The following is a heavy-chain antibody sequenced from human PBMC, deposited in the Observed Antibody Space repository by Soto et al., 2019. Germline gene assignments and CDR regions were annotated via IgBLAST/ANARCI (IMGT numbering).Heavy chain of an antibody. Sequence: QVQLVQSGPEVKKPGASVKVSCKTSGYTFTTYGISWVRQAPGQGLEWMGWISTYKGNTNYAQKFQGRVTMTTDTSTSTAYMELRSLRSDDTAVYYCATRSPAFDFWGQGTLVTVSS. V-gene: IGHV1-18*01. CDR1: GYTFTTYG. J-gene: IGHJ4*02. CDR2: ISTYKGNT. CDR3: ATRSPAFDF.